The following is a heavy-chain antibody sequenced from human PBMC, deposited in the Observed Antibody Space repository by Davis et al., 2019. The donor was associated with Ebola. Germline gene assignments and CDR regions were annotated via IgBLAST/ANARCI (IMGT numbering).Heavy chain of an antibody. J-gene: IGHJ3*02. Sequence: GGSLRLSCVASGFTFTRYWMSWVRQAPGKGLEWVSAISGSGGSTYYADSVKGRFTISRDNAKNSLYLQMNSLRDEDTAVYYCARESSYYSVAFDIWGQGTMVTVSS. CDR2: ISGSGGST. CDR3: ARESSYYSVAFDI. V-gene: IGHV3-21*01. D-gene: IGHD3-10*02. CDR1: GFTFTRYW.